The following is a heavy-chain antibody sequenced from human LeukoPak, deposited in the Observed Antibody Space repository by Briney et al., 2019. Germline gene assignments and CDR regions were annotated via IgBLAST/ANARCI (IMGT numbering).Heavy chain of an antibody. Sequence: GGSLRLSCAASGFTFSSYAMSWVRQAPGKGLEWVANIKQDGSEKYYVDSVKGRFTISRDNAKNSLYLQMNSLRAEDTAVYYCARPYYYDSSGYYPGPVGYWGQGTLVTVSS. CDR1: GFTFSSYA. CDR2: IKQDGSEK. J-gene: IGHJ4*02. CDR3: ARPYYYDSSGYYPGPVGY. V-gene: IGHV3-7*01. D-gene: IGHD3-22*01.